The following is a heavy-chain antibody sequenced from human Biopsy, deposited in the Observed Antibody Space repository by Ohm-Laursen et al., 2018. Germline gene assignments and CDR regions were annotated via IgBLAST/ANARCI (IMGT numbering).Heavy chain of an antibody. CDR3: ARETPTGIPFNWFDP. CDR1: GDRVSSNDAA. J-gene: IGHJ5*02. Sequence: QTLSLTCAISGDRVSSNDAAWDWIRRSPSRGLEWLGRTYYRTQWFFDYAVFVRSRISIKPDTSKNQFSLELNSVTPEDTAVYFCARETPTGIPFNWFDPWGQGTLVTVSS. V-gene: IGHV6-1*01. D-gene: IGHD1-1*01. CDR2: TYYRTQWFF.